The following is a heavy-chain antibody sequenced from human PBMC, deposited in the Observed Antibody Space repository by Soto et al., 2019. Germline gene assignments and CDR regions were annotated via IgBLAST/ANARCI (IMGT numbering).Heavy chain of an antibody. CDR2: ISAHNGNT. D-gene: IGHD1-1*01. CDR1: GYAFTTYG. Sequence: QVNLVQSGAEVKKPGASVKVSCKGSGYAFTTYGITWVRQAPGQGLEWMEWISAHNGNTNYAQKLQGRVTVTRDTSTSTAYMELRSLRSDDTAVYYCARGRYGDYWGQGALVTVSS. CDR3: ARGRYGDY. V-gene: IGHV1-18*01. J-gene: IGHJ4*02.